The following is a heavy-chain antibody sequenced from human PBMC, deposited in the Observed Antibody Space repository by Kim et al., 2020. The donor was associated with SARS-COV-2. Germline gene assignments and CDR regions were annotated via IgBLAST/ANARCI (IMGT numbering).Heavy chain of an antibody. J-gene: IGHJ3*02. CDR3: AKERATSGWYESAFDI. D-gene: IGHD6-19*01. Sequence: SVKGRFTISRDNSKNTLYLQMNSLRAEDTAVYYCAKERATSGWYESAFDIWGQGTMVTVCS. V-gene: IGHV3-33*06.